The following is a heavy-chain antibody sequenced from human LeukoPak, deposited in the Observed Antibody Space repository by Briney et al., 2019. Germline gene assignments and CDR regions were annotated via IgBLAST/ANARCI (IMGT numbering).Heavy chain of an antibody. V-gene: IGHV6-1*01. Sequence: SQTLSLTCAISGDSVSSNSAAWNWIRQSPSRGLEWLGRTYYRSKWYNDYAVSVKSRITINPDTSKNQFSLQLNSVTPEDTAVYYRARESRITMVRGVIVAPYNWFDPWGQGTLVTVSS. J-gene: IGHJ5*02. CDR3: ARESRITMVRGVIVAPYNWFDP. CDR2: TYYRSKWYN. D-gene: IGHD3-10*01. CDR1: GDSVSSNSAA.